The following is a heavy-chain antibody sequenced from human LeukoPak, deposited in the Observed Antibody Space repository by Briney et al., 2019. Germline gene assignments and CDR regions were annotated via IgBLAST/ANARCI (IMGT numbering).Heavy chain of an antibody. D-gene: IGHD3-10*01. V-gene: IGHV7-4-1*02. CDR2: INTNTGNP. Sequence: ASVKVSCKASGYTFTSYAMNWVRQAPGQGLEWMGWINTNTGNPTYAHGFTGRFVFSLDTSVSTAYLQISSLKAEDTAVYYCARSELLWFGEFKRAYYFDYWGQGTLVTVSS. CDR1: GYTFTSYA. CDR3: ARSELLWFGEFKRAYYFDY. J-gene: IGHJ4*02.